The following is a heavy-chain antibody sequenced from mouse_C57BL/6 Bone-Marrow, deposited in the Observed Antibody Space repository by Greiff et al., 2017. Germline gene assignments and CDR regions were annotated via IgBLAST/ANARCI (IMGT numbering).Heavy chain of an antibody. Sequence: QVTLKESGPGILQSSQTLSLTCSFSGFSLSTSGMGVSWIRQPSGKGLEWLAHIYWDDDKRSNPSLKSRLTLSKDTSRNQVFLKITSVDTADTATYYCARRRTTVVPNAMDYWGQGTSVTVSS. CDR2: IYWDDDK. D-gene: IGHD1-1*01. J-gene: IGHJ4*01. V-gene: IGHV8-12*01. CDR1: GFSLSTSGMG. CDR3: ARRRTTVVPNAMDY.